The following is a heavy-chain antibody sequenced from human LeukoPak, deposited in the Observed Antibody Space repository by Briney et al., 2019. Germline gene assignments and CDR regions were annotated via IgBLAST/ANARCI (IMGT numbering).Heavy chain of an antibody. CDR3: ARDTYYDFWSGYYIRGMDV. CDR1: GYTFTSYY. Sequence: ASVKVSCKASGYTFTSYYMHWVRQAPGQGLEWMGTINPSGGSTTYAQKFQGRVTMTRDTSTSTVYMELSSLRSEDTAVYYCARDTYYDFWSGYYIRGMDVWGQGTTVTVSS. CDR2: INPSGGST. J-gene: IGHJ6*02. V-gene: IGHV1-46*01. D-gene: IGHD3-3*01.